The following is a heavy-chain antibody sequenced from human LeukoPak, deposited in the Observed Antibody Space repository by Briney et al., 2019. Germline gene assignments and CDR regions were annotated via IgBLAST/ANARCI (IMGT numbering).Heavy chain of an antibody. CDR3: AVRFGWLLSEVGFDY. Sequence: PSETLSLTCAVYGGSFSGYYWSWIRQPPGKGLEWIGEINHSGSTNYNPSLKSRVTISVDTSKNQFSLKLSSVTAADTAVYYCAVRFGWLLSEVGFDYWGQGTLVTVSS. CDR1: GGSFSGYY. V-gene: IGHV4-34*01. CDR2: INHSGST. D-gene: IGHD3-9*01. J-gene: IGHJ4*02.